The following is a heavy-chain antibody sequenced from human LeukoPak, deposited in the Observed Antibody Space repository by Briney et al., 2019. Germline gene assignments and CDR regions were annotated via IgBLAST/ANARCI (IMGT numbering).Heavy chain of an antibody. J-gene: IGHJ4*02. CDR1: GFTFSSYA. D-gene: IGHD3-10*01. CDR3: AIGGRYYGSGSYFIDY. Sequence: GGSLRLSCAASGFTFSSYAMSWVRQAPGKGLEWVSAISGSGGSTYYADSVKGRFTISRDNSKNTLYLQMNSLRAEDTAVYYCAIGGRYYGSGSYFIDYWGQGTLVTVSS. CDR2: ISGSGGST. V-gene: IGHV3-23*01.